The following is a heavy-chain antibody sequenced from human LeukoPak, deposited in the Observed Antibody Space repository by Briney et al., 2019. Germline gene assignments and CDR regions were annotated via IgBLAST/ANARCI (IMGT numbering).Heavy chain of an antibody. CDR3: ARQTTVTTPRVGFFDY. V-gene: IGHV4-34*01. CDR2: INHSGST. Sequence: TSETLSLTCAVYGGSFSGYYWSWIRQPPGKGLEWIGEINHSGSTNYNPSLKSRVTISVDTSKNQFSLKLSSVTAADTAVYYCARQTTVTTPRVGFFDYWGQGTLVTVSS. J-gene: IGHJ4*02. CDR1: GGSFSGYY. D-gene: IGHD4-17*01.